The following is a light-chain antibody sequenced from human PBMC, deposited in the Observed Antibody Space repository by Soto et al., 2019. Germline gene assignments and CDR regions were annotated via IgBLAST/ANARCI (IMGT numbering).Light chain of an antibody. CDR3: HQRQSWPRT. Sequence: EIGMTQSPATLSVSPGERATLSCRASQSVSSYLAWYQQKPGQAPRLLIYDASIRAAGIPARFSASGTGTDFTLTISDVQPEDFAVYYCHQRQSWPRTFGQGTKV. V-gene: IGKV3-11*01. CDR1: QSVSSY. J-gene: IGKJ1*01. CDR2: DAS.